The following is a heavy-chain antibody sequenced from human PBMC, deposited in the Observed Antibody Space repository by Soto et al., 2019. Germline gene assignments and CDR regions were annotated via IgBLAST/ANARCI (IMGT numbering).Heavy chain of an antibody. Sequence: DVQLVESGGGLIQPGESLRLSCAASGLTISGKKYVAWVRQAPGKGLEWVSALYDVDGSFYADSVTGRFTTSSDSSKTTVYLQMNDLRPDDTAVYYCATWHEREHAFDGWGQGTTVTISS. J-gene: IGHJ3*01. CDR2: LYDVDGS. CDR3: ATWHEREHAFDG. V-gene: IGHV3-53*01. CDR1: GLTISGKKY. D-gene: IGHD1-1*01.